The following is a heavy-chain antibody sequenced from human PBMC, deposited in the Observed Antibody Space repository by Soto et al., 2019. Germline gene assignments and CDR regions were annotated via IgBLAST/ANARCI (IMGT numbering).Heavy chain of an antibody. J-gene: IGHJ6*03. CDR3: ARLIVVPAADYYYYMDV. D-gene: IGHD2-2*01. CDR2: IYYSGST. Sequence: SETLSLTCTVSGGSISSGGYYWSWIRQHPGKGLEWIGYIYYSGSTYYNPSLKSRVTISVDTSKNQFSLKLSSVTAADTAVYYCARLIVVPAADYYYYMDVWGKGTTVTVSS. V-gene: IGHV4-31*03. CDR1: GGSISSGGYY.